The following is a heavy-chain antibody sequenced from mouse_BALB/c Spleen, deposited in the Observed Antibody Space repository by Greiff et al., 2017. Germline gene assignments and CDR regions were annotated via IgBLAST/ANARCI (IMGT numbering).Heavy chain of an antibody. CDR2: IDPETGGT. V-gene: IGHV1-15*01. CDR1: GYTFTDYE. CDR3: TIYYGYDGRFAY. D-gene: IGHD2-2*01. Sequence: QVQLQQSGAELVRPGASVTLSCKASGYTFTDYEMHWVKQTPVHGLEWIGAIDPETGGTAYNQKFKGKATLTADKSSSTAYMELRSLTSEDSAVYYCTIYYGYDGRFAYWGQGTLVTVSA. J-gene: IGHJ3*01.